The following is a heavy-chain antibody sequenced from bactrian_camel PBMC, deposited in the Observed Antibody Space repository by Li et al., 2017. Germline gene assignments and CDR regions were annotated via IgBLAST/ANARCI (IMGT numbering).Heavy chain of an antibody. V-gene: IGHV3S1*01. CDR2: IFTSDDST. CDR3: AAASCPYGARPPESINY. CDR1: TVRLSTYC. J-gene: IGHJ4*01. Sequence: HVQRVESGGGSVQAGGSLRLSCAPSTVRLSTYCMSWFRQAPGKEREGVAAIFTSDDSTYYTDSVKGRFTISRENDKNTVYLQMNNLKPEDTAMYYCAAASCPYGARPPESINYWGQGTQVTVSS. D-gene: IGHD6*01.